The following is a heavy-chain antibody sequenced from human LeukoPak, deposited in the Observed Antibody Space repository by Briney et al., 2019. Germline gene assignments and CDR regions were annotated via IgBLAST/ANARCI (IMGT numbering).Heavy chain of an antibody. V-gene: IGHV3-21*01. CDR1: GFTFSSYN. CDR2: IGTISNSV. CDR3: AREGITAMADAWNDY. J-gene: IGHJ4*02. D-gene: IGHD5-18*01. Sequence: MSGGSLRLSCVASGFTFSSYNMNWVRQAPGKGLEWVSSIGTISNSVYYADSLKGRFTISRDNAENSLYLQMNSLRVEDTAVYFCAREGITAMADAWNDYWGQGTLVTVSS.